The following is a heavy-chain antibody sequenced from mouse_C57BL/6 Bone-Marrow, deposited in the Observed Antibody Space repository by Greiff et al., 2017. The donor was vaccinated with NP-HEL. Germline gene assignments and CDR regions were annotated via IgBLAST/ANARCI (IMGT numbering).Heavy chain of an antibody. CDR2: IDPANGNT. CDR3: AGPYYYGSLAMDY. Sequence: EVQLQQSVAELVRPGASVKLSCTASGFNIKNTYMHWVKQRPEQGLEWIGRIDPANGNTKYAPKFQGKATITADTSSNSAYLQLSSLTSEDTAIYYCAGPYYYGSLAMDYWGQGTSVTVSS. D-gene: IGHD1-1*01. CDR1: GFNIKNTY. J-gene: IGHJ4*01. V-gene: IGHV14-3*01.